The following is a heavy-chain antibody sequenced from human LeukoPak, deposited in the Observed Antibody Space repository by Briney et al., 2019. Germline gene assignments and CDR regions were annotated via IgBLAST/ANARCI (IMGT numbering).Heavy chain of an antibody. CDR2: INHSGST. J-gene: IGHJ4*02. V-gene: IGHV4-34*01. CDR3: ARGQPPLVVPAATPIRRFDY. D-gene: IGHD2-2*01. Sequence: PSETLSLTCAVYGGSFSGYYWSWIRQPPGKGLEWIGEINHSGSTNYNPSLKSRVTISVDTSKNQFSLKLSSVTAADTAVYYCARGQPPLVVPAATPIRRFDYWGQGTLVTVSS. CDR1: GGSFSGYY.